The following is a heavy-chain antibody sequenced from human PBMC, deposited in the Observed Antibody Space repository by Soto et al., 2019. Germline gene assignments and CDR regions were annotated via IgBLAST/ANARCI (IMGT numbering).Heavy chain of an antibody. J-gene: IGHJ4*02. CDR3: ARWDGYGDV. CDR2: LSGGGSNT. CDR1: GFSFSTYS. D-gene: IGHD4-17*01. V-gene: IGHV3-23*01. Sequence: EVQLLESGGGLVQPGGSLRLSCAASGFSFSTYSVAWVRQTPGKGLAWGSGLSGGGSNTFYADSVQRRFTISVDNSKNTVYLQMNSLRVEDTAVYYCARWDGYGDVWGQGTLVTVSS.